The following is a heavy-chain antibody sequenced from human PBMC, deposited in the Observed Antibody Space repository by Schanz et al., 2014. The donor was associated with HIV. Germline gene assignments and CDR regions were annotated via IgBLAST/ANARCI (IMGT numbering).Heavy chain of an antibody. Sequence: QVQLVESGGGLVQPGRSLRLSCATSGFTFSDYYMGWIRQAPGKGLEWISYISISGRTISYADSVKGRFTISRDNAKNSLFLQMSSLRAEDTAVYYCARADNDNGDYESAFDTWGQGTMVTVSS. J-gene: IGHJ3*02. V-gene: IGHV3-11*01. CDR2: ISISGRTI. CDR1: GFTFSDYY. CDR3: ARADNDNGDYESAFDT. D-gene: IGHD4-17*01.